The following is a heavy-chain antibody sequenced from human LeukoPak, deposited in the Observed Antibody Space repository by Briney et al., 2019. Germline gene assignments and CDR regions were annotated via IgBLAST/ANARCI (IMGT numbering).Heavy chain of an antibody. Sequence: PGGSLRLSCAASGFTFSNDWMSWVRQAPGQGPEWVSCITSSTSYIYYADSVQGRFTISRDNAKNSLYLQMNSLRAEDTAVYYCARDAAFDIWGQGTMVTVSS. V-gene: IGHV3-21*01. CDR1: GFTFSNDW. CDR3: ARDAAFDI. CDR2: ITSSTSYI. J-gene: IGHJ3*02.